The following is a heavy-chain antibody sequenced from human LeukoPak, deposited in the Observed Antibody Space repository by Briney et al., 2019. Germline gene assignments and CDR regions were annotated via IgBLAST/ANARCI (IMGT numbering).Heavy chain of an antibody. D-gene: IGHD6-19*01. Sequence: PSETLSLTCTVSGGSISSSSYYWGWIRQPPGKGLEWIGSIYYSGSTYYNPSLKSRVTISVDTSKNQFSLKLSSVTAADTAVYYCARRLYSSPFDYWGQGTLVTVSS. CDR1: GGSISSSSYY. J-gene: IGHJ4*02. CDR2: IYYSGST. V-gene: IGHV4-39*01. CDR3: ARRLYSSPFDY.